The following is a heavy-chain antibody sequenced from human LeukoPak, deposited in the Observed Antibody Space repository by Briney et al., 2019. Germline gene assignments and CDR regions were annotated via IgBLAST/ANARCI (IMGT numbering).Heavy chain of an antibody. Sequence: ASVRASYKAFGYTFTGSYMHWLRQAPGQGVEWMGWINPNSGGTNYAQKFQGRVTMTRDTSISTAYMELSRLRSDDTAVYYCAREAAAGTDLRAWGQGTLVTVSS. CDR2: INPNSGGT. D-gene: IGHD6-13*01. CDR3: AREAAAGTDLRA. J-gene: IGHJ5*02. CDR1: GYTFTGSY. V-gene: IGHV1-2*02.